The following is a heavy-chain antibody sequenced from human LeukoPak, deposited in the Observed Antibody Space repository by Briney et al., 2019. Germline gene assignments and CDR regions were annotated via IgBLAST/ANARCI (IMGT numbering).Heavy chain of an antibody. J-gene: IGHJ4*02. CDR2: ISASGGST. CDR3: AKGIQRWQREADVR. D-gene: IGHD4-23*01. V-gene: IGHV3-23*01. CDR1: GFTFSSYA. Sequence: PGGSLRLSCAASGFTFSSYAMNWVRQAPGKGLEWVSAISASGGSTYYADSVKGRFTMSRDNSKNTLYLQMNSLRAEDTAVYYCAKGIQRWQREADVRWGQGTLVTVSS.